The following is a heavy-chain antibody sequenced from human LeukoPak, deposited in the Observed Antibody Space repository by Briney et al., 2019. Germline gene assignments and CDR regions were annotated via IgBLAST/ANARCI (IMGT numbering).Heavy chain of an antibody. CDR3: ARNGDQSGMDV. CDR2: IYYSGST. D-gene: IGHD4-17*01. J-gene: IGHJ6*02. Sequence: SETLSLTCTVSGGSISSYYWSWIRQPPGKGLEWIGYIYYSGSTNYNPSLKSRVTISVDTSKNQFSLKLSPVTAADTAVYYCARNGDQSGMDVWGQGTTVTVSS. V-gene: IGHV4-59*12. CDR1: GGSISSYY.